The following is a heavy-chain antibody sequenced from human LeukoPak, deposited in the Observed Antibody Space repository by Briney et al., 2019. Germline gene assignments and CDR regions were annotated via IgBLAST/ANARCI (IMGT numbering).Heavy chain of an antibody. CDR2: INHSGST. CDR3: ARTRGFTVTAPWYYFDY. CDR1: GGSFSGYY. D-gene: IGHD4-17*01. Sequence: PSETLSLTCAVYGGSFSGYYWSWIRQPPGKGLEWIGEINHSGSTNYNPSLKSRVTISVDTSKNQFSLKLSSVTAAHTAVYYCARTRGFTVTAPWYYFDYWGQGTLVTVSS. J-gene: IGHJ4*02. V-gene: IGHV4-34*01.